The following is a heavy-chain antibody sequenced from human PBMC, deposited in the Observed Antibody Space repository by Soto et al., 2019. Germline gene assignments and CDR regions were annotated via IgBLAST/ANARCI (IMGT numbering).Heavy chain of an antibody. CDR1: GFTFSTYA. CDR2: ISGSGGST. CDR3: AKEPFMGATTRYFDY. D-gene: IGHD1-26*01. Sequence: GGSLRLSCAASGFTFSTYAMSWVRQAPGKGLEWVSVISGSGGSTYYADSVKGRFTISRDNSKNTLYLQMNSLRAEDTAVYYCAKEPFMGATTRYFDYWGQGTLVTVSS. V-gene: IGHV3-23*01. J-gene: IGHJ4*02.